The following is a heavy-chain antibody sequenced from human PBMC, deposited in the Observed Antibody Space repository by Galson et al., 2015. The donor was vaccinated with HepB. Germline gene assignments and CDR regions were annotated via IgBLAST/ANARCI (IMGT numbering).Heavy chain of an antibody. V-gene: IGHV1-2*02. J-gene: IGHJ2*01. CDR1: GYTFTGYY. CDR3: ARDLPESGWYFDL. D-gene: IGHD2/OR15-2a*01. CDR2: INPNSGGT. Sequence: SVKVSCKASGYTFTGYYMHWVRQAPGQGLEWMGWINPNSGGTNYAQKFQGRVTMTRDTSISTAYMELSRLRSDDTAVYYCARDLPESGWYFDLWGRGTLVTVSS.